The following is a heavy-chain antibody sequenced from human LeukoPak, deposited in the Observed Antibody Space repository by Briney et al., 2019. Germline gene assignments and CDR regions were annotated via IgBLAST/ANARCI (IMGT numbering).Heavy chain of an antibody. D-gene: IGHD4-17*01. CDR1: GFTFSSYS. Sequence: GGSLRLSCAASGFTFSSYSMNWIRQAPGKGLEWVSSISSSTSYIYYADSVKGRFTISKDNAKNSLYLQINSLRAEDTAVYYCARAGGSTVSHSDYWGQGTLVTVSS. J-gene: IGHJ4*02. V-gene: IGHV3-21*01. CDR2: ISSSTSYI. CDR3: ARAGGSTVSHSDY.